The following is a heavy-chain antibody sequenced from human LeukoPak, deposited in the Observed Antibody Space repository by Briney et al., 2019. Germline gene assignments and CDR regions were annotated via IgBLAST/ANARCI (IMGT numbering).Heavy chain of an antibody. J-gene: IGHJ4*02. D-gene: IGHD6-19*01. Sequence: SETLSLTCTVSGGSISSYYWSWIRQPPGEGLEWIGSIYYNGNTDYNPSLKSRVTISVDTSNNQFSLKLSSVTAADTAVYYCARHGTQWLRYPNFDYWGQGTLVTVFS. CDR2: IYYNGNT. V-gene: IGHV4-59*08. CDR1: GGSISSYY. CDR3: ARHGTQWLRYPNFDY.